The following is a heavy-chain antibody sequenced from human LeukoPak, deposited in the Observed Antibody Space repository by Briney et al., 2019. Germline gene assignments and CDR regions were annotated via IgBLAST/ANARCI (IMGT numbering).Heavy chain of an antibody. V-gene: IGHV3-7*02. J-gene: IGHJ1*01. CDR1: GFTFSRSW. CDR3: ARHGVYCFDL. Sequence: GGSLRLSCAASGFTFSRSWMGWVRQAPGKGLEWVANINQGRTSKYYVDSVMGRFTISRDNAENSVYLQMNSLSAGDTAVYYCARHGVYCFDLWGPGTRVTVSS. CDR2: INQGRTSK. D-gene: IGHD2-21*02.